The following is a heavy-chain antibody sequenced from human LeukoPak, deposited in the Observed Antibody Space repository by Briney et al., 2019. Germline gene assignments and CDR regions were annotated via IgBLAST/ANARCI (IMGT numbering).Heavy chain of an antibody. CDR3: GRRPAVDGPIDN. D-gene: IGHD3/OR15-3a*01. Sequence: PSETLSLTCVVSGVSLHRSFWTWVRQPPGKGLEWIGSIYSSGTTDYSPSLKSRLTISIDTSKNQFSLRLASMTAADTAVYFCGRRPAVDGPIDNWGQGILVAVSS. CDR2: IYSSGTT. J-gene: IGHJ4*02. V-gene: IGHV4-59*01. CDR1: GVSLHRSF.